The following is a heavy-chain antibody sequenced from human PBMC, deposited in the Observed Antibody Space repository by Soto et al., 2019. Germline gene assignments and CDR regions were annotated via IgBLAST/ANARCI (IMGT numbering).Heavy chain of an antibody. CDR2: IKRKTDGGST. J-gene: IGHJ3*01. D-gene: IGHD2-15*01. V-gene: IGHV3-15*07. Sequence: NPGGSLRLSCAASGFIFNNAWMNWVRQAPGKGLEWVGRIKRKTDGGSTDYGAPVKGRFTISRDDSKNTLYLQMNSMKTEDTAVYYCVTGYCNGGRCLGYSAFDLWGPGIMVTVSS. CDR3: VTGYCNGGRCLGYSAFDL. CDR1: GFIFNNAW.